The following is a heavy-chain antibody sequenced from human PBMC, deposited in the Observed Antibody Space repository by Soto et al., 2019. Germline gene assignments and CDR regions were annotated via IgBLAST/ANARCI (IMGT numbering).Heavy chain of an antibody. CDR2: ISGSGGST. Sequence: GGSLRLSCAASGFTFSSYAMSWVRQAPGKGLEWVSAISGSGGSTYYADSVKGRFTISRDNPKNTLYLQMNSLRAEDTAVYYYAKVHYYSGSGYNLLSYYCMDVWGKGTTVTVSS. V-gene: IGHV3-23*01. CDR1: GFTFSSYA. D-gene: IGHD3-10*01. J-gene: IGHJ6*04. CDR3: AKVHYYSGSGYNLLSYYCMDV.